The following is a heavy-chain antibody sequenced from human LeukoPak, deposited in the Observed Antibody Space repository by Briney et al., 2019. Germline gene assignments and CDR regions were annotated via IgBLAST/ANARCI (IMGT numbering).Heavy chain of an antibody. CDR3: GRDRRATYYYDSSGYYSDF. V-gene: IGHV4-39*07. CDR1: GDPITNSRFY. Sequence: SETLSLTCSVSGDPITNSRFYWGWVRQSPGRGLEWIGVIYFSGLTYSNPSLASRVTMSVDTSKNQFSLKLSSVTAADTAVYYCGRDRRATYYYDSSGYYSDFWGQGTLVTVSS. CDR2: IYFSGLT. J-gene: IGHJ4*02. D-gene: IGHD3-22*01.